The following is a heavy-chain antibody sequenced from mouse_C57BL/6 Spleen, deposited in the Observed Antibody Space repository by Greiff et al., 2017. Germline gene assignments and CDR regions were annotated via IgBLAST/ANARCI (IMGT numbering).Heavy chain of an antibody. D-gene: IGHD3-1*01. CDR3: ARPLRDYAMDY. CDR1: GYTFTSYW. J-gene: IGHJ4*01. CDR2: IYPGSGST. Sequence: QVHVKQPGAELVKPGASVKMSCKASGYTFTSYWITWVKQRPGQGLEWIGDIYPGSGSTNYNEKFKSKATLTVDTSSSTAYMQLSSLTSEDSAVYYCARPLRDYAMDYWGQGTSVTVSS. V-gene: IGHV1-55*01.